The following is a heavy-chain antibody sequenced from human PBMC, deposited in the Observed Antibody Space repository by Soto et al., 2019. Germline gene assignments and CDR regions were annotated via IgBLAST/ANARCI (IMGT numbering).Heavy chain of an antibody. CDR1: GNSFSSYW. J-gene: IGHJ6*02. CDR2: IYPGGSDT. V-gene: IGHV5-51*01. Sequence: ESPKILRSGFGNSFSSYWIGRVRQMPGKGLVWMGIIYPGGSDTRYSPSFQGQVTISANKTISTAYLQWSSLTASNTAKYYCERSSSPSVGSGYYGMDVWGQGTTVTVYS. CDR3: ERSSSPSVGSGYYGMDV. D-gene: IGHD3-10*01.